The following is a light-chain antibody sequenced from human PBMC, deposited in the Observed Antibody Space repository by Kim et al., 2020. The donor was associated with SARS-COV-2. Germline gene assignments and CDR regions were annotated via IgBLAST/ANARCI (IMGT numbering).Light chain of an antibody. J-gene: IGLJ3*02. CDR1: SSNIGSNA. V-gene: IGLV1-44*01. CDR2: RNN. CDR3: ASWDDSLNGGV. Sequence: QSVLTQPPSASGTPGQRVTISCSGSSSNIGSNAVNWYQQLPGTAPKLLIYRNNQRPSGVPDRFSASKSGTSASLAISGLQSEDEADYYCASWDDSLNGGVFGGGTKVAVL.